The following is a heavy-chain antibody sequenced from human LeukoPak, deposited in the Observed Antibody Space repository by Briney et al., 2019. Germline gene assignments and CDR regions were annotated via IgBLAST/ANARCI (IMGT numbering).Heavy chain of an antibody. Sequence: PGRSLRLSCAASGSTFSSYAMHWVRQAPGKGLEWVAVISYDGSNKYYADSVKGRFTISRDNSKNTLYLQMNSLRAEDTAVYYCARDKYSYGSFDYWGQGTLVTVSS. D-gene: IGHD5-18*01. V-gene: IGHV3-30-3*01. CDR3: ARDKYSYGSFDY. CDR2: ISYDGSNK. J-gene: IGHJ4*02. CDR1: GSTFSSYA.